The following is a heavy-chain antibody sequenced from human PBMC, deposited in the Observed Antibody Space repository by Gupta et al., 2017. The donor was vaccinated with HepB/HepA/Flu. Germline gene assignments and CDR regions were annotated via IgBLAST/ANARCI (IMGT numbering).Heavy chain of an antibody. CDR1: GGSISFYY. D-gene: IGHD6-13*01. V-gene: IGHV4-59*01. Sequence: QVRLQESGPGLVKPSETLSLTCTVSGGSISFYYWSWIRQPPGKGLEWIGYIYSSGSTNYNPSLKSRVTMSVDTSKNQCSLKLNSVTAADTAVYYCAKMSNTWYDLSFWGQGTLVTVSS. CDR2: IYSSGST. CDR3: AKMSNTWYDLSF. J-gene: IGHJ4*02.